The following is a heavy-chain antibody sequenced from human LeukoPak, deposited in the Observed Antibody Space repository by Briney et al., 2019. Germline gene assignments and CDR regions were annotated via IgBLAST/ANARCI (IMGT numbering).Heavy chain of an antibody. CDR3: ARRYCSGGSCYFDY. CDR1: GYTFTGYY. Sequence: ASVKVSCKTSGYTFTGYYMHWVRQAPGQGLEWMGWINPNSGGTNYAQKFQGRVTMTRDTSISTAYMELSRLRYDDTAVYYCARRYCSGGSCYFDYWGQGTLVTVSS. D-gene: IGHD2-15*01. V-gene: IGHV1-2*02. CDR2: INPNSGGT. J-gene: IGHJ4*02.